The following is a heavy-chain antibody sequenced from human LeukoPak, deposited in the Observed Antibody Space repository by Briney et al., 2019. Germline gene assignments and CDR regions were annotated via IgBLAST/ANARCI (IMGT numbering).Heavy chain of an antibody. CDR2: IIGGAGGT. V-gene: IGHV3-23*01. Sequence: GGSLRLSCAASGFTFSSYGMYWVRQAPGKGLEWVSGIIGGAGGTYYADSVKGRFTISRDNSKNTLYLQMNSLRAEDTAVYYCAHGSMYQLDYWGQGTLVTVSS. D-gene: IGHD2-2*01. CDR1: GFTFSSYG. J-gene: IGHJ4*02. CDR3: AHGSMYQLDY.